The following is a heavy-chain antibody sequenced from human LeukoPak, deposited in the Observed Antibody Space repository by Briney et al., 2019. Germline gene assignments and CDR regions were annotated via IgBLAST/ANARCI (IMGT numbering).Heavy chain of an antibody. Sequence: SETLSLTCTVSGASINTYYWSWIRQSPGKELEWIGYMYHDGSTNYSPSPKSRVTISVDTSKNQFSLTVSSVTAADTAMYYCARGGGGGVWRYYIDYWGQGILVTVSS. J-gene: IGHJ4*02. CDR1: GASINTYY. D-gene: IGHD3-10*01. CDR2: MYHDGST. CDR3: ARGGGGGVWRYYIDY. V-gene: IGHV4-59*12.